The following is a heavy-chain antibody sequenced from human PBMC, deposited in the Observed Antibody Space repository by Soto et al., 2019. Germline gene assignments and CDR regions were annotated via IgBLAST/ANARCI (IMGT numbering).Heavy chain of an antibody. J-gene: IGHJ3*02. Sequence: ASVKVSCKASGGTFSRYSITWVRQAPGQGLEWMGWISAYNGNTDYAQKFQDRLTLATDTSTSTAYMELRSLRSDDTALYYCARPVTSPDHLDIWGQGTMVTVSS. V-gene: IGHV1-18*01. D-gene: IGHD4-4*01. CDR3: ARPVTSPDHLDI. CDR1: GGTFSRYS. CDR2: ISAYNGNT.